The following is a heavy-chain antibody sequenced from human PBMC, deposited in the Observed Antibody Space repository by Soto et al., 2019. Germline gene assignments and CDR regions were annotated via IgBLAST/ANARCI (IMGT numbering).Heavy chain of an antibody. CDR1: GGSISSSSYY. V-gene: IGHV4-39*01. CDR2: IYYSGST. J-gene: IGHJ4*02. CDR3: ARMVIGYYYDSSGYYRGYYFDY. D-gene: IGHD3-22*01. Sequence: SETLSLTCTVSGGSISSSSYYWGWIRQPPGKGLEWIGSIYYSGSTYYNPSLKSRVTISVDTSKNQFSLKLSSVTAADTAVYYCARMVIGYYYDSSGYYRGYYFDYWGQGTLVTVSS.